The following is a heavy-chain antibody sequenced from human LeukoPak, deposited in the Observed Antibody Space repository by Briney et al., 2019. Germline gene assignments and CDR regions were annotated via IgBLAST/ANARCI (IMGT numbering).Heavy chain of an antibody. CDR2: IRYDGSNK. V-gene: IGHV3-30*02. Sequence: GGSLRLSCAASGFTFSSYGMHWVRQAPGKGLEWVAFIRYDGSNKYYADSVKGRFTISRDNSKNTLYLQMSSLRAEDTAVYYCAKDRKGDRDAFDIWGQGTMVTVSS. J-gene: IGHJ3*02. CDR1: GFTFSSYG. CDR3: AKDRKGDRDAFDI. D-gene: IGHD3-16*01.